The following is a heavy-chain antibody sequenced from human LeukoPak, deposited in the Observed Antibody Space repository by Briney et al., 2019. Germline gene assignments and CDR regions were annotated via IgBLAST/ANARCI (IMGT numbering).Heavy chain of an antibody. CDR2: ISGTSDRT. Sequence: GGSLRLSCAAAGITFSSYALSWVGQAPGKGLEWVSTISGTSDRTYYADSVKGRFTISRDKSKNTLYLQMNSLRAEDTAVYYCAKGRIVVVALDSWGQGTLVTVSS. CDR1: GITFSSYA. D-gene: IGHD3-22*01. CDR3: AKGRIVVVALDS. J-gene: IGHJ4*02. V-gene: IGHV3-23*01.